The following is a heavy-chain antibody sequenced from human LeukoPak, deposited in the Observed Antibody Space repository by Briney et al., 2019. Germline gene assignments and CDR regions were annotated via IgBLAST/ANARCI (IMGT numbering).Heavy chain of an antibody. J-gene: IGHJ4*02. Sequence: SETLSLTCAVYGGSFSGYYWSWIRQPPGKGLEWIGEINHSGSTNYNPSLKSRVTTSVDTSKNQFSLKLSSVTAADTAVYYCARGLPLLWFGELFSYSGNYFDYWGQGTLVTVSS. CDR2: INHSGST. V-gene: IGHV4-34*01. CDR1: GGSFSGYY. CDR3: ARGLPLLWFGELFSYSGNYFDY. D-gene: IGHD3-10*01.